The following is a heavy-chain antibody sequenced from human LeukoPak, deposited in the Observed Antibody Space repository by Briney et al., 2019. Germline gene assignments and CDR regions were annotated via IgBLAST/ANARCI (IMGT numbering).Heavy chain of an antibody. J-gene: IGHJ6*03. CDR2: IIPIFGTA. D-gene: IGHD5-18*01. Sequence: ASVKVSCKASGGTFSSYAISWVRQAPGQGLEWMGGIIPIFGTANYAQKFQGRVTITADESTSTAYMELSSLRSEDTAVYYCARENVDTAMVPTRHYYYYMDVWGKGTTVTVSS. V-gene: IGHV1-69*13. CDR3: ARENVDTAMVPTRHYYYYMDV. CDR1: GGTFSSYA.